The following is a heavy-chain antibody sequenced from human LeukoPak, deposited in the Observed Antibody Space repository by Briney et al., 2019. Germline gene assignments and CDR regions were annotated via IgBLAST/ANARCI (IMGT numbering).Heavy chain of an antibody. CDR1: GYSFTTYW. CDR3: ARLDFRRRHYYGSSGWGH. V-gene: IGHV5-51*01. CDR2: IYPGDSDT. J-gene: IGHJ4*02. Sequence: GESLKISCQASGYSFTTYWIGWVRQMPGKGLEWMGFIYPGDSDTTYSPSFQGQVTISADKSLSTAYVQWSSLRASDTAMYYCARLDFRRRHYYGSSGWGHWGPGTLVTVSS. D-gene: IGHD3-22*01.